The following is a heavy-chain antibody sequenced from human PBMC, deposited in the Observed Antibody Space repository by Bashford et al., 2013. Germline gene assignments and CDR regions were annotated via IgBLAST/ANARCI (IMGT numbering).Heavy chain of an antibody. D-gene: IGHD6-19*01. Sequence: WIRQPPGKGLEWIGYIYYSGSTKYNPSLKSRVTTSVDTSKNQFSLKLNSMTAADTAVYYCARAFSSGWMNYWGQGTLVTVSS. CDR2: IYYSGST. CDR3: ARAFSSGWMNY. J-gene: IGHJ4*02. V-gene: IGHV4-59*01.